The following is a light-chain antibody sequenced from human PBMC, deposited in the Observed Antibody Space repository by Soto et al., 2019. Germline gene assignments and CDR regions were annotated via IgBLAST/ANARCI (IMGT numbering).Light chain of an antibody. J-gene: IGLJ1*01. CDR3: SSYTTSTTYV. CDR2: EVT. Sequence: QSVLTQPASVSGSPGQSITISCTGTRSDVGSQNLVSWYQQYAGKAPKLMIYEVTDRPSGVSNRFSGSKSGNTASLTISGLQAEDEADYYCSSYTTSTTYVFGTGTKLTVL. CDR1: RSDVGSQNL. V-gene: IGLV2-14*02.